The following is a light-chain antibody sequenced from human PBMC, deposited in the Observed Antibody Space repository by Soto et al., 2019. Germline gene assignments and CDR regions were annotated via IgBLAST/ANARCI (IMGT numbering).Light chain of an antibody. Sequence: DIQMTQSPSILSASVGDRVTITCRASQSISSYLNWYQQKPGKAPKLLIYAASSLQSGVPSRFSGSGSGTDFTLTISSLQPEDFATYYCQQDLRPPRTFGPGTKVDIK. V-gene: IGKV1-39*01. CDR2: AAS. CDR1: QSISSY. CDR3: QQDLRPPRT. J-gene: IGKJ3*01.